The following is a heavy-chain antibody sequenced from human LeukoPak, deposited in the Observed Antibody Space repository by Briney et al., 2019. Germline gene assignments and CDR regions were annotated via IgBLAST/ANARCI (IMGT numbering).Heavy chain of an antibody. J-gene: IGHJ5*02. CDR2: ISSSSSTI. V-gene: IGHV3-48*01. Sequence: PGGSLRLSCAASGFTFSSYEMNWVRQAPGKGLEWVSYISSSSSTIYYADSVKGRFTISRDNAKNSLYLQMNSLRAEDTAVYYCARDRGYSYGYRYWFDPWGQGTLVTVSS. CDR1: GFTFSSYE. CDR3: ARDRGYSYGYRYWFDP. D-gene: IGHD5-18*01.